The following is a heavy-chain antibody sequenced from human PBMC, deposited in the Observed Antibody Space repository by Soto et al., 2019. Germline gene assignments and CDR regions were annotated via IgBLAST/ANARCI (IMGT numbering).Heavy chain of an antibody. V-gene: IGHV3-30*18. Sequence: GGSLRLSCAASGFTFSSYGMHWVRQAPGKGLEWVAVISYDGSNKYYADSVKGRFTISRDNSKNTLYLQMNSLRAEDTAVYYCAKNVIGEAVAGTRRNYYYCYGMDVWGQGTAVTVSS. CDR1: GFTFSSYG. D-gene: IGHD6-19*01. CDR3: AKNVIGEAVAGTRRNYYYCYGMDV. J-gene: IGHJ6*02. CDR2: ISYDGSNK.